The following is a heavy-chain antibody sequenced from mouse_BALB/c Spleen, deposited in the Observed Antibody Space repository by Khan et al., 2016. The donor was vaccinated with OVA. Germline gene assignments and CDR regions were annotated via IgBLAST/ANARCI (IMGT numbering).Heavy chain of an antibody. Sequence: QVQLQQSGPELVRPGPSVKISCKASGYTFSSYWMNWVKQRPGQGLEWIGQIYPGDGNTHYNGNFKGKATLTADTSSSTAYMQLSSLTTEDTAAYYYAGLGCCLAYWGQGTPVTVSA. CDR3: AGLGCCLAY. D-gene: IGHD3-2*02. CDR1: GYTFSSYW. V-gene: IGHV1-80*01. CDR2: IYPGDGNT. J-gene: IGHJ3*01.